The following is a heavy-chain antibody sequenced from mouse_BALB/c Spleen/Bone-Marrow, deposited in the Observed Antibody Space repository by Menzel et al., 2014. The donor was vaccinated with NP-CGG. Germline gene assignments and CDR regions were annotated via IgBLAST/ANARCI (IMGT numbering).Heavy chain of an antibody. D-gene: IGHD1-1*01. CDR1: GFNIKDTY. CDR3: APYYYGSSSFAY. CDR2: IDPANGNT. Sequence: EVKRMESGAELVKPGASVKLSCTASGFNIKDTYMHWVKQRPEQGLEWIGRIDPANGNTKYDPKFQGKATITADTSSNTAYLQLSSLTSEDTAVYYCAPYYYGSSSFAYWGQGTLVTVSA. V-gene: IGHV14-3*02. J-gene: IGHJ3*01.